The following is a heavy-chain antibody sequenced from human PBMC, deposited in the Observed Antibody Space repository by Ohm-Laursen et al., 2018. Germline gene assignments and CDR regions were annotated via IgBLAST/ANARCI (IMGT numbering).Heavy chain of an antibody. CDR2: IYYSGST. J-gene: IGHJ4*02. CDR3: ATYCSSTSCSSGGFDY. D-gene: IGHD2-2*01. CDR1: GGSISSGGYY. Sequence: SQTLSLTCTVSGGSISSGGYYWSWLRQHPGKGLEWLGYIYYSGSTYYNPSLKSLVTISLDTSKNQFSLKLSSVTAADTAVYYCATYCSSTSCSSGGFDYWGQGTLVTVSS. V-gene: IGHV4-31*01.